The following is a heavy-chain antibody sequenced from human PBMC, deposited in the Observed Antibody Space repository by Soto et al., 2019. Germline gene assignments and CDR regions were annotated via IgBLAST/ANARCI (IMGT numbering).Heavy chain of an antibody. V-gene: IGHV1-46*03. CDR1: GYSFTTYN. CDR2: VNPRSGST. D-gene: IGHD2-2*01. J-gene: IGHJ5*02. Sequence: QVQLVQSGAEVKKPGASVKVSCKASGYSFTTYNIHWVRQAPGQGLDWMGIVNPRSGSTVYAQRFQGRVTMTGDTSTSTVYMELSSLRSDYTAVYYCARSVVPATMRGWFDPWGQGTLVTVSS. CDR3: ARSVVPATMRGWFDP.